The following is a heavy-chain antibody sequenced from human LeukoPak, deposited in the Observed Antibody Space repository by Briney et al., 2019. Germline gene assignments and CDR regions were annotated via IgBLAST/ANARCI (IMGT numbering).Heavy chain of an antibody. CDR1: GDSISSYF. V-gene: IGHV4-4*07. Sequence: SETLSLTCTVSGDSISSYFWSWIRQPAGKGPEWIGRIYASGNTNYNPSLKSRVSMSIDTSENRFSLKLRSVTAADTALYYCARDSPVTTAQFDFWGQGILVSVSS. D-gene: IGHD4-17*01. J-gene: IGHJ4*02. CDR2: IYASGNT. CDR3: ARDSPVTTAQFDF.